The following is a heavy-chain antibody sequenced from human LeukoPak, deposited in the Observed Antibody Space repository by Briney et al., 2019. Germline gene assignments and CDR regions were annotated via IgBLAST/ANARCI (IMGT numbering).Heavy chain of an antibody. Sequence: GGSLRLSCVASGFTFSSYWMHWVRQAPGKGLVWVSRIDSDGSTTSYADSVKGRFTISRDNAKNTLYLQTNSLRAEDTAVYYCARPDTSSYRSAFNIWGQGTVVTVS. D-gene: IGHD6-6*01. J-gene: IGHJ3*02. CDR2: IDSDGSTT. CDR3: ARPDTSSYRSAFNI. CDR1: GFTFSSYW. V-gene: IGHV3-74*01.